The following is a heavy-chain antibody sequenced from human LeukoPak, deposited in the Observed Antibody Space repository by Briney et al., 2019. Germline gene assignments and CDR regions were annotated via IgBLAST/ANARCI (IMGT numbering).Heavy chain of an antibody. J-gene: IGHJ4*02. Sequence: GGSLRLSCAASGFTFSSYSMNWVRQAPGKGLEWVSSISGSSSYIYYADSVKGRFTISRDISKYSLFLQMNSLRTEDTALYFCARTSSGWYFDSWGQGTLVTVSS. D-gene: IGHD6-19*01. CDR3: ARTSSGWYFDS. V-gene: IGHV3-21*04. CDR2: ISGSSSYI. CDR1: GFTFSSYS.